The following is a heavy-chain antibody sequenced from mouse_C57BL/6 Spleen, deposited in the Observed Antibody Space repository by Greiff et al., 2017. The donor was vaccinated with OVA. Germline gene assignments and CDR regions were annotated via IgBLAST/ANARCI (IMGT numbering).Heavy chain of an antibody. CDR2: ISDGGSYT. CDR3: ARERGTTTTGVAPMDY. D-gene: IGHD1-1*01. J-gene: IGHJ4*01. Sequence: EVQLVESGGGLVKPGGSLKLSCAASGFTFSSYAMSWVRQTPETRLEWVATISDGGSYTYYPDNVKGRFTISRDNAKNNLYLQMSHLKSEDTAMYYCARERGTTTTGVAPMDYWGQGTSGTVSS. CDR1: GFTFSSYA. V-gene: IGHV5-4*01.